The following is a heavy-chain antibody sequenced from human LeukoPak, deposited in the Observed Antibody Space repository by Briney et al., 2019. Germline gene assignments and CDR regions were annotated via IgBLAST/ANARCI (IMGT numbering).Heavy chain of an antibody. D-gene: IGHD6-13*01. V-gene: IGHV1-18*04. CDR2: ISAYNGNT. CDR1: GYTFTSYY. Sequence: ASVKVSCKASGYTFTSYYMHWVRQAPGQGLEWMGWISAYNGNTNYAQKLQGRVTMTTDTSTSTAYMELRSLRSDDTAVYYCARAAVPYYYGMDVWGQGTTVTVSS. CDR3: ARAAVPYYYGMDV. J-gene: IGHJ6*02.